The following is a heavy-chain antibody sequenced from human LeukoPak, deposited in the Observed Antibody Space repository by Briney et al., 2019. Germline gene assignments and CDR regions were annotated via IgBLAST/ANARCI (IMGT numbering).Heavy chain of an antibody. CDR3: ALAPNSNWFDF. CDR2: IHYSGSS. D-gene: IGHD2-8*01. CDR1: GFTFDDYG. V-gene: IGHV4-59*03. J-gene: IGHJ5*01. Sequence: LRLSCAAFGFTFDDYGMHWIRQSPGKGLEWIGNIHYSGSSVYNPSLKSRGTISIDTSRRQFFLKLNSVTAADTAVYFCALAPNSNWFDFWGPGTLVTVSS.